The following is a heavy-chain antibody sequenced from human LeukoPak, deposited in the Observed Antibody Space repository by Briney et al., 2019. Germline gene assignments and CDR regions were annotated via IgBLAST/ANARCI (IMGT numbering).Heavy chain of an antibody. J-gene: IGHJ4*02. CDR1: GFTFSSYA. V-gene: IGHV3-33*08. CDR3: ASHLSLWFGELLPIDY. D-gene: IGHD3-10*01. Sequence: GGSLRLSCAASGFTFSSYAMSWVRQAPGKGLEWVAVIWYDGSNKYYADSVKGRFTISRDNSKNTLYLQMNSLRAEDTAVYYCASHLSLWFGELLPIDYWGQGTLVTVSS. CDR2: IWYDGSNK.